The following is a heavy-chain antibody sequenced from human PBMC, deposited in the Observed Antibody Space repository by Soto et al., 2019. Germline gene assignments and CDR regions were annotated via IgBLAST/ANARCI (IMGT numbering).Heavy chain of an antibody. D-gene: IGHD6-13*01. Sequence: SVKVSCKASGGSFSSFAFSWVRQAPGQGLEWMGGIIPMFGSANYAQEFLGRVTFTADDSTSTAYMELRSLKSQDTAVYYCVRDSGAKLSSSWGQGTLVTVSS. CDR2: IIPMFGSA. V-gene: IGHV1-69*13. CDR1: GGSFSSFA. J-gene: IGHJ4*02. CDR3: VRDSGAKLSSS.